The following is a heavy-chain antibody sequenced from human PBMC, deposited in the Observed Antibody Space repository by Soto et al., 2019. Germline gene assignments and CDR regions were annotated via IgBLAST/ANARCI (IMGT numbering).Heavy chain of an antibody. J-gene: IGHJ6*01. D-gene: IGHD2-2*02. Sequence: SESMSLTCTACGGCLSNYYWSWIRQTPGKGLQWIGYIYYRGSTNYNPSLKSRVTISVDTSRNQCSLRLSSVTAADTAVYYCARDRTDYTDYNYGIDILGQVTTRAVSS. CDR2: IYYRGST. CDR3: ARDRTDYTDYNYGIDI. V-gene: IGHV4-59*01. CDR1: GGCLSNYY.